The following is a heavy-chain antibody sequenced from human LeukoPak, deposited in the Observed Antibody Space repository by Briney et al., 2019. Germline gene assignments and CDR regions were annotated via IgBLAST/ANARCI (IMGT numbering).Heavy chain of an antibody. CDR1: GFTFSSYA. Sequence: PGGSLRLSCAASGFTFSSYAMSWVRQAPGKGLEWVSAISGSGGSTYYADSVKGRFTISRDNSKNTLYLQMNSLRAEDTAVYYCAKVSLGGWELSYFDYWGQGTLVTVSS. J-gene: IGHJ4*02. CDR2: ISGSGGST. CDR3: AKVSLGGWELSYFDY. V-gene: IGHV3-23*01. D-gene: IGHD3-16*02.